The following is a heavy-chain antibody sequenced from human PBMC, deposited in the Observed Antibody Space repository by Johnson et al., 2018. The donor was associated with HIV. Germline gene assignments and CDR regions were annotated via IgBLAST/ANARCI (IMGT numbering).Heavy chain of an antibody. CDR2: ISGSGAST. J-gene: IGHJ3*02. D-gene: IGHD5-18*01. Sequence: VQLVESGGGLVQPGGSLRLSCAASGFTFGSYVMSWVRQAPGKGLEWVSAISGSGASTYYADSLKGRCTISRDNSRNTLYLQMNSLRAEDTAVYYCAKDLSGYSYGYGAFDIWGQGTMVTVSS. CDR3: AKDLSGYSYGYGAFDI. V-gene: IGHV3-23*04. CDR1: GFTFGSYV.